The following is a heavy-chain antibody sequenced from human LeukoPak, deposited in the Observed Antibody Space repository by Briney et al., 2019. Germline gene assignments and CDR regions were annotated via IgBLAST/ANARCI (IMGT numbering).Heavy chain of an antibody. CDR3: ARLGGYTYPDY. CDR2: IYYSGST. CDR1: GGSISSSSYY. Sequence: SETLSLTCTVSGGSISSSSYYWGWIRQPPGKGLEWIGIIYYSGSTYYNPSLKSRVTISVDTSKNQFSLKLISVTAADTAVYYGARLGGYTYPDYWGQGTLVTVSS. V-gene: IGHV4-39*01. J-gene: IGHJ4*02. D-gene: IGHD3-16*01.